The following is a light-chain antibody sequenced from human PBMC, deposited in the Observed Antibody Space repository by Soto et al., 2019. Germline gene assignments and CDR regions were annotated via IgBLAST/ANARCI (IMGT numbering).Light chain of an antibody. CDR3: QQYNIYPLT. J-gene: IGKJ4*01. Sequence: DIQMTQSPSTVSASVGDGVTITCRASQSISTWLAWYQQKPGNAPKLLIYDASTLESGVPSGFSGSGSGTEFTLTISSLQPDDFATYYCQQYNIYPLTFGGGTKVDIK. CDR2: DAS. CDR1: QSISTW. V-gene: IGKV1-5*01.